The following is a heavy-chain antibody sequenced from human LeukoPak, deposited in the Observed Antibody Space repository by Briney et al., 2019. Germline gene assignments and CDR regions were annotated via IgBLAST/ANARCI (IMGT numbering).Heavy chain of an antibody. J-gene: IGHJ4*02. CDR2: ISAYNGNT. CDR1: GYTFTNYG. Sequence: ASVKVSCTASGYTFTNYGINWVRQAPGQGLEWMGWISAYNGNTNYAQRLQGRVTITTDTSTSTAYMELKSLRSDDTAVYYCARDLDQYSGRFGGFGHDFWGQGTLVTVSS. D-gene: IGHD1-26*01. CDR3: ARDLDQYSGRFGGFGHDF. V-gene: IGHV1-18*01.